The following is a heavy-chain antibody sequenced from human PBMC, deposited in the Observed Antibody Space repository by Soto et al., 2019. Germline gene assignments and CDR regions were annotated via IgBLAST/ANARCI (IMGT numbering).Heavy chain of an antibody. J-gene: IGHJ6*02. CDR2: INHSGST. V-gene: IGHV4-34*01. CDR3: AGAPMRSGSGGGGDV. Sequence: SETLSLTCAVYGGSFSGYYWSWIRQPPGKGLEWIGEINHSGSTNYNPSLKSRVTISVDTSKNQFSLKLSSVTAADTAVYYCAGAPMRSGSGGGGDVWGQGTTVTVSS. CDR1: GGSFSGYY. D-gene: IGHD6-19*01.